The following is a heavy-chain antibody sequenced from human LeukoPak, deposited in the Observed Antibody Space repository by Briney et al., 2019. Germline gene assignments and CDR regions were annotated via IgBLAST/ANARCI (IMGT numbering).Heavy chain of an antibody. V-gene: IGHV4-34*01. CDR2: INHSGST. CDR3: ARVRKGTMVRGVIISRYYYGMDV. Sequence: PSETLSLTCAVYGGSFSGYYWSWIRQPPGKGLEWIGEINHSGSTNYNPSLKSRVTISVDTSKNQFSLKLSSVTAADTAVYYCARVRKGTMVRGVIISRYYYGMDVWAKGPRSPSP. CDR1: GGSFSGYY. D-gene: IGHD3-10*01. J-gene: IGHJ6*02.